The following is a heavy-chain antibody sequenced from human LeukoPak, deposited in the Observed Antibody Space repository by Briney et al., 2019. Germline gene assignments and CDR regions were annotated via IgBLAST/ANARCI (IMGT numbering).Heavy chain of an antibody. J-gene: IGHJ4*02. V-gene: IGHV1-46*01. CDR1: GYTFTSYY. CDR3: ARAPMVRGRLIDY. CDR2: INPSGGST. Sequence: ASVKVSCKASGYTFTSYYMHWVRQAPGQGLEWMGIINPSGGSTSYAQKFQGRVTISVDTSKNQFSLKLSSVTAADTAVYYCARAPMVRGRLIDYWGQGTLVTVSS. D-gene: IGHD3-10*01.